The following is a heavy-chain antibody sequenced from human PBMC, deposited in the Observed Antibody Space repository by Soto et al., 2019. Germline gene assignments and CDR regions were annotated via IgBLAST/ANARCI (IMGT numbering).Heavy chain of an antibody. CDR1: GFTFSSYA. D-gene: IGHD3-3*02. CDR2: LSDDGSNK. Sequence: VGSLSLSCGASGFTFSSYALHWVRQAPGKGLEWVALLSDDGSNKYYAGSVKGRFTISRDNSKNTLYLQMNSLRVEDTAVYYCARHLSHLKYGWFDPWGPGTLVTVSS. CDR3: ARHLSHLKYGWFDP. V-gene: IGHV3-30-3*01. J-gene: IGHJ5*02.